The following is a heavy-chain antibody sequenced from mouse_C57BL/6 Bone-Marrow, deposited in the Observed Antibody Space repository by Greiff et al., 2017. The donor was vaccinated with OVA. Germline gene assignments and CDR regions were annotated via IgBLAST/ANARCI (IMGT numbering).Heavy chain of an antibody. CDR3: ARHVYYYGSPWYFDY. CDR1: GFTFSSYG. CDR2: ISSGGSYT. Sequence: EVQLVESGGDLVKPGGSLKLSCAASGFTFSSYGMSWVRQTPDKRLEWVATISSGGSYTYYPDSVKGRFTISRDNAKNTLYLQMSSLKSEDTAMYYCARHVYYYGSPWYFDYWGQGTTLTVSS. V-gene: IGHV5-6*01. D-gene: IGHD1-1*01. J-gene: IGHJ2*01.